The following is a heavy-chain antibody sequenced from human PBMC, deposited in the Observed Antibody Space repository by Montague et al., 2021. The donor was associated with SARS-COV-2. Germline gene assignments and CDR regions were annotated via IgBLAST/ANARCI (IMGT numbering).Heavy chain of an antibody. Sequence: SETLSLTCAVSGGSISSSNWWSWVRQPPGKGLEWIGEIYHSGSTNYNPSLKRRVTISVDKSKNQFSLKLSSVTAADTAVYYCARRPLGYYYYGMDVWGQGTTVTVSS. CDR2: IYHSGST. CDR3: ARRPLGYYYYGMDV. V-gene: IGHV4-4*02. J-gene: IGHJ6*02. CDR1: GGSISSSNW.